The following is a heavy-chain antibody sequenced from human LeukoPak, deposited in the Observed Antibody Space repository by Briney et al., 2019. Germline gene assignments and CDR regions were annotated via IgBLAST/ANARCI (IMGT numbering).Heavy chain of an antibody. J-gene: IGHJ1*01. Sequence: GGSLRLSCAASGFTFSIYWMHWVRQAPGKGLVWVSRIKSDGNTNYADSVKGRFTISRDNAKNTGSLQMNSLTAEDTCAYYCARAPPEIGGYSPEYFPPWGQGTLVTVSS. CDR1: GFTFSIYW. CDR2: IKSDGNT. D-gene: IGHD3-22*01. V-gene: IGHV3-74*01. CDR3: ARAPPEIGGYSPEYFPP.